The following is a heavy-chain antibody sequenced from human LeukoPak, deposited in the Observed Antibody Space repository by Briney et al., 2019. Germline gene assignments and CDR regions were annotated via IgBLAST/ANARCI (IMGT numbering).Heavy chain of an antibody. CDR1: GGSISSGGYS. Sequence: PSETLSLTCAVSGGSISSGGYSWSWIRQPPGKGLEWIGYIYHSGSTYYNPSLKSRVTISVDRSKNQFSLKLSSVTAADTAVYHCASRGYDNWFDPWGRGTLVTVSS. D-gene: IGHD5-18*01. CDR2: IYHSGST. CDR3: ASRGYDNWFDP. V-gene: IGHV4-30-2*01. J-gene: IGHJ5*02.